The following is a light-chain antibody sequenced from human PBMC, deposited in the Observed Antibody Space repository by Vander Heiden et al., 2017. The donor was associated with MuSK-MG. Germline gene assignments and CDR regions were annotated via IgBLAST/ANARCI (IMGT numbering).Light chain of an antibody. CDR1: KLGDKY. J-gene: IGLJ2*01. Sequence: SYELTQPPSVSVSPGQTASITCSGDKLGDKYACWYQQKPGQSPVLVIYQDSKRPSGIPERFSGSNSGNTATLTIRGTQAMDEADYYCQAWDSSNVVFGGGTKLTGL. CDR2: QDS. V-gene: IGLV3-1*01. CDR3: QAWDSSNVV.